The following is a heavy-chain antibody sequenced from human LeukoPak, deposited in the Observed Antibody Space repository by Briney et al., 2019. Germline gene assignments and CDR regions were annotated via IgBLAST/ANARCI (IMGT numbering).Heavy chain of an antibody. CDR3: AREREGPYGYLDY. V-gene: IGHV4-61*02. Sequence: SQALSLTCTVSGGSISSARYYWSWIRQPAGKGLEWIGRIYTSGSTDYNPSLKSRVTISVDTSKNQFSLKLYSVTAADTAVYYCAREREGPYGYLDYWGQGTLVTVSS. D-gene: IGHD4-17*01. CDR1: GGSISSARYY. J-gene: IGHJ4*02. CDR2: IYTSGST.